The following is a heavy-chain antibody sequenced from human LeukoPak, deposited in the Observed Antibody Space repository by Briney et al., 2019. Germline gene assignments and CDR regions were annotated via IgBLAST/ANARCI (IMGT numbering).Heavy chain of an antibody. CDR1: GGSISSGGYS. J-gene: IGHJ4*02. D-gene: IGHD6-19*01. CDR2: IYHSGST. Sequence: SETLSLTCAVSGGSISSGGYSWSWIQQPPGKGLEWIGYIYHSGSTYYNTSLKSRVTISVDRSKNQFSLKLSSVTAADTAVYYCARGQGWWLGPFDYWGQGTLVTVSS. V-gene: IGHV4-30-2*01. CDR3: ARGQGWWLGPFDY.